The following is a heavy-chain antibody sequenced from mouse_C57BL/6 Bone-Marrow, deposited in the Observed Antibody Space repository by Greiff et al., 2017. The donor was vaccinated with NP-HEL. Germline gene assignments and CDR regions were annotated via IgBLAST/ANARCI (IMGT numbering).Heavy chain of an antibody. J-gene: IGHJ4*01. CDR2: INPSNGGT. Sequence: QVQLQQPGTELVKPGASVKLSCKASGYTFTSYWMHWVKQRPGQGLEWIGNINPSNGGTNYNEKFKSKATLTVDKSSSTAYRQLSSLTSEDSAVYYCAHITTVVATRYAMDYWGQGTSVTVSS. CDR1: GYTFTSYW. V-gene: IGHV1-53*01. D-gene: IGHD1-1*01. CDR3: AHITTVVATRYAMDY.